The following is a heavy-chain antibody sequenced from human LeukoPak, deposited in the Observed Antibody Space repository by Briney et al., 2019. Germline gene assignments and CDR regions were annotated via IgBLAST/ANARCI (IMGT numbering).Heavy chain of an antibody. D-gene: IGHD3-22*01. CDR1: GFTFSSYG. CDR2: ISGSGGST. J-gene: IGHJ6*03. Sequence: PGGSLRLSCAASGFTFSSYGMSWVRQAPGKGLEWVSAISGSGGSTYYADSVKGRFTISRDNSKNTLYLQMNSLRAEDTAVYYCAKVGYYDSSGYDYGDYYYMDVWGKGTTVTISS. V-gene: IGHV3-23*01. CDR3: AKVGYYDSSGYDYGDYYYMDV.